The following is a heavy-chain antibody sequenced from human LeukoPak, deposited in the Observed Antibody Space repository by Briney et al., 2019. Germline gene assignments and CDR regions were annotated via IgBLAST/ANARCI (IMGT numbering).Heavy chain of an antibody. J-gene: IGHJ4*02. CDR3: ASYSSSGNYFHY. Sequence: SETLSLTCAVYGGSFSGYYWSWVRQPPGKGLEWIGEINHSGSTNYNPSLKSRVTISVDTSKNQFSLKLSSVTAADTAVYYCASYSSSGNYFHYWGQGTLVTVSS. V-gene: IGHV4-34*01. CDR1: GGSFSGYY. CDR2: INHSGST. D-gene: IGHD6-13*01.